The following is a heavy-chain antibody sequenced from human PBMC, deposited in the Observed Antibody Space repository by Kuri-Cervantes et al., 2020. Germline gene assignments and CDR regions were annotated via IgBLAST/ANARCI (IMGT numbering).Heavy chain of an antibody. Sequence: SETLSLTCTVSGGSISSYYWSWIRQPAGKGLEWIGRIYTSGSTNYNPSLKSRVTISVDKSKNQFSLKLSSVTAADTAVYYCATPLGISSEYYFDYWGQGTLVTVSS. V-gene: IGHV4-4*07. J-gene: IGHJ4*02. CDR3: ATPLGISSEYYFDY. D-gene: IGHD7-27*01. CDR2: IYTSGST. CDR1: GGSISSYY.